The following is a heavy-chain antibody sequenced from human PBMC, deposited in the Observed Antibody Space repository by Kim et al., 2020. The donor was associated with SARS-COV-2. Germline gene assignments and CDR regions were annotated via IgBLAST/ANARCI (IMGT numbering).Heavy chain of an antibody. D-gene: IGHD3-22*01. Sequence: SETLSLTCTVSGGSISSGDYYWSWIRQPPGKSLEWIGYIHYSGSTYYNPSLKSRVTISVDTSKNQFSLKLSSVTAADTAVYYCARGWGYHSSGYYDYWGQGTLVTVSS. CDR3: ARGWGYHSSGYYDY. CDR1: GGSISSGDYY. CDR2: IHYSGST. V-gene: IGHV4-30-4*01. J-gene: IGHJ4*02.